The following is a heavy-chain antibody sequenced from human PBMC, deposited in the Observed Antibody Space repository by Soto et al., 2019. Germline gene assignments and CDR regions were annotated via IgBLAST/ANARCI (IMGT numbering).Heavy chain of an antibody. CDR2: IIPIFGIA. V-gene: IGHV1-69*08. J-gene: IGHJ6*02. CDR1: GGTFSRYS. CDR3: AREDRDRETGLVPAAIDGMDV. Sequence: QVQLVQSGAEVKKLGSSVKVSCKASGGTFSRYSITWVRQAPGHGLEWIGRIIPIFGIASYAQKFQGRVTNTADESTRXAXRXXSSLRSDDTAVYYCAREDRDRETGLVPAAIDGMDVWGQGTTVTVSS. D-gene: IGHD2-2*01.